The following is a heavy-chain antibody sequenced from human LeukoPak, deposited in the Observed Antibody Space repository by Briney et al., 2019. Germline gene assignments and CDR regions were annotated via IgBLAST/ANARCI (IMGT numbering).Heavy chain of an antibody. CDR1: GYSISSGYY. CDR2: IYHSGST. D-gene: IGHD1-26*01. J-gene: IGHJ4*02. CDR3: ARDQVGGSDY. V-gene: IGHV4-38-2*02. Sequence: SETLSLTCTVSGYSISSGYYWGWIRQPPGKGLEWIGSIYHSGSTYYNPSLKSRVTISVDTSKNQFSLKLSSVTAADTAVYYCARDQVGGSDYWGQGTLVTVSS.